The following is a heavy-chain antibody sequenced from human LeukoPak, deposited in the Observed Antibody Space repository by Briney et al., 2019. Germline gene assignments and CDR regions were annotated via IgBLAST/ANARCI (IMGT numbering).Heavy chain of an antibody. D-gene: IGHD2-2*01. CDR3: ATSASRHCSSTSCYYYYGMDV. J-gene: IGHJ6*02. CDR2: INTDASST. CDR1: GFTFGSYW. V-gene: IGHV3-74*01. Sequence: GGSLRLSCAASGFTFGSYWMHWVRQAPGKGLVWVSHINTDASSTNYAVSVKGRFTISRENAKNTLYLQMNSLRAEDTAVYYCATSASRHCSSTSCYYYYGMDVWGQGTTVTVSS.